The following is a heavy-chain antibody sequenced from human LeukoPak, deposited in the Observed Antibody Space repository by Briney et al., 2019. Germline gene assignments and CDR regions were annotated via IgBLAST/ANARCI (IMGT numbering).Heavy chain of an antibody. V-gene: IGHV4-39*07. J-gene: IGHJ5*02. D-gene: IGHD2-2*01. Sequence: SETLSLTCTVSGGSISSSSYSWGWIRQPPGKGLEWIGSIYYSGSTYYNPSLKSRVTISVDTSKNQFSLKLSSVTAADTAVYYCARELCSSTSCYNWFDPWGQGTLVTVSS. CDR2: IYYSGST. CDR3: ARELCSSTSCYNWFDP. CDR1: GGSISSSSYS.